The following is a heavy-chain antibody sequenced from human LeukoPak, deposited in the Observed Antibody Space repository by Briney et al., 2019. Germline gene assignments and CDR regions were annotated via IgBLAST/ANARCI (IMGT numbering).Heavy chain of an antibody. D-gene: IGHD3-10*01. J-gene: IGHJ4*02. CDR2: IKQDGSEK. V-gene: IGHV3-7*01. Sequence: PGGSLRLSCAASGFTFSSYWMSWVRQAPGKGLEWVADIKQDGSEKYYVDSVKGRFTISRDNAKNSLYLQMNSLRAEDTAVYYCARALDRRITMVRGVEYYFDYWGQGTLVTVSS. CDR3: ARALDRRITMVRGVEYYFDY. CDR1: GFTFSSYW.